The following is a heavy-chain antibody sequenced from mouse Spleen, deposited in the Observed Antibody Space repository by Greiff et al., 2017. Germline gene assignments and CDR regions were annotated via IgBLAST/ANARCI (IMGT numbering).Heavy chain of an antibody. CDR2: ISSGGGNT. J-gene: IGHJ4*01. CDR3: ARRYYGSNYDFAMDC. D-gene: IGHD1-1*01. Sequence: EVKLVESGGGLVKLGGSLKLSCAASGFTFSSYAMSWVRQTPEKRLEWVATISSGGGNTYYPDSVKGRFTISRDNAKNTLYLQMSSLKSEDTAMYYCARRYYGSNYDFAMDCWGQGTSVTVSS. V-gene: IGHV5-9*04. CDR1: GFTFSSYA.